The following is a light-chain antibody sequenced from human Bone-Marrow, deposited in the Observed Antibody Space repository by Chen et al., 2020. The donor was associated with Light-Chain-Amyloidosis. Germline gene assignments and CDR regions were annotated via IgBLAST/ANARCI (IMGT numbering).Light chain of an antibody. CDR3: AAWDDSLSVRV. J-gene: IGLJ3*02. V-gene: IGLV1-47*01. CDR2: RNN. Sequence: QSVLTQPPSASGTPGQRVTISCSGSSSNIGSNYVYWYQQLPGTAPKLLIYRNNQRPSGVPDRLAGSKSGTSASLDISGLRSEDEADYYCAAWDDSLSVRVFGGGTKLTVL. CDR1: SSNIGSNY.